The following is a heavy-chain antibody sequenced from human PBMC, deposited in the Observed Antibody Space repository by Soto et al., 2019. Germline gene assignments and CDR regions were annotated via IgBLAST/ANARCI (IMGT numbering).Heavy chain of an antibody. J-gene: IGHJ4*02. CDR3: AKDLVQFDIGCFYAALRYFGQ. D-gene: IGHD2-2*01. Sequence: DVQVLESGGGLVQPGGSLRLSCAASGFTFSSYAMSWVRQAPGKGLEWVSVVTDSDDSAFYADSVKGRFTISRDNSQKTMSLRDQNRRAKHRAGYFCAKDLVQFDIGCFYAALRYFGQRGPGTPITDTS. V-gene: IGHV3-23*01. CDR1: GFTFSSYA. CDR2: VTDSDDSA.